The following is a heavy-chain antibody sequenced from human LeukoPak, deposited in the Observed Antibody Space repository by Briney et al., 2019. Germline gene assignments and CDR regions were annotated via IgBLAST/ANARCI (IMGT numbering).Heavy chain of an antibody. CDR1: GFTFSSYK. D-gene: IGHD2-21*02. CDR3: ARATLAYCGGDCVSR. CDR2: ISSSGDYI. Sequence: GGSLRLSCAASGFTFSSYKMNWVRQAPGKGLDWVSSISSSGDYIYYADSVRGRFTISRVNAKNPLYLQMNSLRAEDTAMYYCARATLAYCGGDCVSRWGQGTLVTVSS. J-gene: IGHJ4*02. V-gene: IGHV3-21*01.